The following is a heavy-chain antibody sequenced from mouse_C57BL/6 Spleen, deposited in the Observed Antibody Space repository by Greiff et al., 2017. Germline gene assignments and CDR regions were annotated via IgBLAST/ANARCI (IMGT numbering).Heavy chain of an antibody. Sequence: VQLQQPGAELVKPGASVKLSCKASGYTFTSYSMHWVKQRPGQGLEWIGMISPSSGSTNYNEKFKSKATLTVDKSSSTAYMQLSSLTSEDSAVYYCAREYYSSFFAYWGQGTLVTVSA. J-gene: IGHJ3*01. CDR2: ISPSSGST. V-gene: IGHV1-64*01. CDR1: GYTFTSYS. CDR3: AREYYSSFFAY. D-gene: IGHD2-5*01.